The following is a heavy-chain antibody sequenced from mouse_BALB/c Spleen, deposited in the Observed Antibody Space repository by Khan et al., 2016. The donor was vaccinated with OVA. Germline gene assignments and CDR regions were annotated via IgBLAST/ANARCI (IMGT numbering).Heavy chain of an antibody. J-gene: IGHJ1*01. D-gene: IGHD2-1*01. CDR3: ARYYGNYEWYFDV. CDR2: IWTGGST. CDR1: GFSLPSYG. Sequence: QVQLKESGPGLVAPSQSLSITCTVSGFSLPSYGVHWVRQPPGKGLEWLGVIWTGGSTNYNSALMSRLSLCKDNSKSQVFLKMNSLQTDDTAMYYCARYYGNYEWYFDVWGAGTTVTVSS. V-gene: IGHV2-9*02.